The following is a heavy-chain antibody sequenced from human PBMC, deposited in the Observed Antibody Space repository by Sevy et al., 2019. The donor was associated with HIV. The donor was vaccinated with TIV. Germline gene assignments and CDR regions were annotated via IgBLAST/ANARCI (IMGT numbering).Heavy chain of an antibody. CDR3: ARAPADYSSGWSAD. V-gene: IGHV3-74*01. CDR2: INPYGNSV. Sequence: GGSLRLSCAASGFTFSSYWMHWVRQAPGKGLVLVSRINPYGNSVTYADSVRGRFTISRDNAKNTLYLQMSSLRADDTTVYYCARAPADYSSGWSADWGQGTLVTVSS. CDR1: GFTFSSYW. D-gene: IGHD6-19*01. J-gene: IGHJ4*02.